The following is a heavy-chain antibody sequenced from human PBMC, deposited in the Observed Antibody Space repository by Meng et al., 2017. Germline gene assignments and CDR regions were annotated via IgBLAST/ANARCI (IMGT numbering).Heavy chain of an antibody. CDR2: INTNTGNP. D-gene: IGHD2-15*01. CDR3: ARLVAGTFGQLFDP. Sequence: QVELAESGYGLKKPWASVTVSCKASGYTFTRYAMNWVRQAPGQGIEWMGWINTNTGNPTYAQGFTGRFVFSLDTSVSTAYLQISSLKAEDTAVYYCARLVAGTFGQLFDPWGQGTLVTVSS. J-gene: IGHJ5*02. CDR1: GYTFTRYA. V-gene: IGHV7-4-1*02.